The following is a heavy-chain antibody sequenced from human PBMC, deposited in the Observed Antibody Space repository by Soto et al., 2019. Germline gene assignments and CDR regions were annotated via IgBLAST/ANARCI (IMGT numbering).Heavy chain of an antibody. V-gene: IGHV1-69*01. Sequence: QVQLVQSGAEVKKPGSSVKVSCKASGGTFSSYAISWVRQAPGQGLEWMGGISPIFGTANYAQKFQDRDTSTADASTSTAYMGLSSVRSEDTAVYYGARDQSPHFYSTVGWYFDLWGRGALVTVCS. CDR3: ARDQSPHFYSTVGWYFDL. J-gene: IGHJ2*01. CDR1: GGTFSSYA. D-gene: IGHD4-17*01. CDR2: ISPIFGTA.